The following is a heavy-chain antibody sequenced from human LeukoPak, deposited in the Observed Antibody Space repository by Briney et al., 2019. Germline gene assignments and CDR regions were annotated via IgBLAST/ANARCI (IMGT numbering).Heavy chain of an antibody. Sequence: PGGSLRLSCAASGFTFSTYYMAWVRQAPGKGLDWVANIRQDGSGKFYADSVKGRFTISRDNAKNSLFLQMDSLRAEDTAVYFRARWLYNSGWAIDYWGQGTLVTVSS. CDR1: GFTFSTYY. CDR2: IRQDGSGK. CDR3: ARWLYNSGWAIDY. D-gene: IGHD6-19*01. J-gene: IGHJ4*02. V-gene: IGHV3-7*01.